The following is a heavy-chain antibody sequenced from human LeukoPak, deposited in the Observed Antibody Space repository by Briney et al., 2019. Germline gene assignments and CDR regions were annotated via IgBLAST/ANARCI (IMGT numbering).Heavy chain of an antibody. CDR1: GYSISSGYY. CDR3: ARDSRWFGEFMGFDY. Sequence: PSETLSLTYTVSGYSISSGYYWGWIRPPPGKGLEWIGSIYHSGSTYYNPSLKSRVTISVDTSKNQFSLKLSSVTAADTAVYYCARDSRWFGEFMGFDYWGQGTLVTVSS. J-gene: IGHJ4*02. V-gene: IGHV4-38-2*02. D-gene: IGHD3-10*01. CDR2: IYHSGST.